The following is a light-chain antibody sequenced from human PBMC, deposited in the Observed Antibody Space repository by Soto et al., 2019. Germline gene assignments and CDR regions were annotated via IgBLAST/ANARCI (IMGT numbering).Light chain of an antibody. CDR3: AAWDDSLNGYV. CDR2: SHS. J-gene: IGLJ1*01. Sequence: QSVLTQQPSASGTPGQRVAFSCSGSSSNIGANTVSWYQQLPGAAPKLLIYSHSQRPSGVPERFSGSKSGTSASLAISGLQSDDEADYYCAAWDDSLNGYVFGTGTKLTVL. CDR1: SSNIGANT. V-gene: IGLV1-44*01.